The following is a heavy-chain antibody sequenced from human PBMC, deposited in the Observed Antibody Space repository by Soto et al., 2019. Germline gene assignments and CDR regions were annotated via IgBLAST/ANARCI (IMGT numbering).Heavy chain of an antibody. CDR3: ERRGERTIDASLDY. CDR2: HDCNSGGT. V-gene: IGHV1-2*02. D-gene: IGHD1-7*01. CDR1: GYTFTAYY. Sequence: ASVKVSCKASGYTFTAYYLHWVRHAPGQGLEWMGWHDCNSGGTQYAQKSQGSDNITRDTSLSTDSMELSSLKSDATAVYYCERRGERTIDASLDYWGQGTLVTASS. J-gene: IGHJ4*02.